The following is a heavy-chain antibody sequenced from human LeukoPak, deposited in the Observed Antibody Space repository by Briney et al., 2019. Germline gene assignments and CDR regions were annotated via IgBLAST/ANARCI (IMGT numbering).Heavy chain of an antibody. CDR3: ARVPGAYYYDTSGPPI. Sequence: PGGSLRLSRAASGFTFSTYSVNWFRQAPGKGLEWVSSISSSSYIFYADSVKGRFTISRDNAKNSLYLQMNSLRAEDTAVYYCARVPGAYYYDTSGPPIWGQGTMVTVSS. CDR1: GFTFSTYS. D-gene: IGHD3-22*01. V-gene: IGHV3-21*01. CDR2: ISSSSYI. J-gene: IGHJ3*02.